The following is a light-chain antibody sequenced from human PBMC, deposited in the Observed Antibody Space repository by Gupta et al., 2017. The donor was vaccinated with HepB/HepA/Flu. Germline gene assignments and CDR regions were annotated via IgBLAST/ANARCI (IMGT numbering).Light chain of an antibody. Sequence: SSELTQDPAVSVALGQTVRITCHGDSLRSYYASWYQQKPGPAPVLVIYGKNNRPSGIPDRFSGSSSGTTASLTINGDQAEDEADYYCTSRDSSSSSWVFGGGTKLTVL. CDR1: SLRSYY. CDR3: TSRDSSSSSWV. J-gene: IGLJ3*02. CDR2: GKN. V-gene: IGLV3-19*01.